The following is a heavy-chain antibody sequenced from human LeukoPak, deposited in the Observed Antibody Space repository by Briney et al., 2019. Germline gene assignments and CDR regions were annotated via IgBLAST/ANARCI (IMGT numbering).Heavy chain of an antibody. CDR1: GYTFTSYG. J-gene: IGHJ5*02. D-gene: IGHD6-13*01. Sequence: ASVKVSCKASGYTFTSYGISWVRQAPGQGLEWMGWISAYNGNTNYAQKLQGRVTMTTDTSTSTAYMELRSLRSDDTAVYYCAGLYSSSWWNWFDPSGQGTLVTVSS. CDR2: ISAYNGNT. V-gene: IGHV1-18*01. CDR3: AGLYSSSWWNWFDP.